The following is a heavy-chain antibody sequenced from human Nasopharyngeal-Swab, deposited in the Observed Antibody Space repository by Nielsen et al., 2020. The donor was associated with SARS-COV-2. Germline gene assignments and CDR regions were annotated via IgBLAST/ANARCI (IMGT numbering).Heavy chain of an antibody. Sequence: GESLKISCAASGFTFDDYAMHWVRQAPGKGLEWVSLISWDCGSTYYADSVKGRFTISRDNSKNSLYLQMNSLRAEDTALYYCAKDMVLVDIVVVPAAMPDYWGQGTLVTVSS. CDR1: GFTFDDYA. J-gene: IGHJ4*02. D-gene: IGHD2-2*01. CDR2: ISWDCGST. V-gene: IGHV3-43D*04. CDR3: AKDMVLVDIVVVPAAMPDY.